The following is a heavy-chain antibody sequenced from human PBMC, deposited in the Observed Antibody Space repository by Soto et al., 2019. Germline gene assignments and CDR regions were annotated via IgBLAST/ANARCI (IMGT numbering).Heavy chain of an antibody. CDR1: GYTFSDYY. D-gene: IGHD3-10*01. CDR3: ARGPYHGLAYRMDV. CDR2: ISPRSGSA. J-gene: IGHJ6*02. Sequence: ASVKVSFKSSGYTFSDYYIHWVRQAPGQGLEWMGWISPRSGSANFAQRFQGRVSMTRDTSITTAYMELRRLKSDDTAVYYCARGPYHGLAYRMDVWGQGTTVTVSS. V-gene: IGHV1-2*02.